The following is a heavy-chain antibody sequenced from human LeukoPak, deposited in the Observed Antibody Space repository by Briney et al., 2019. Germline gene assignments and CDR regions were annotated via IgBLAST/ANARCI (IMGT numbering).Heavy chain of an antibody. J-gene: IGHJ4*02. Sequence: PGGSLTLSCAASAFTFSSYAMHWVRQAPGKGMECVAVISYDGSNKCYADSVKGRFTMSRDNSKNTLYLQMNSLRAEDTAVYYCATLEEDYWGQGTLVTVSS. V-gene: IGHV3-30*03. D-gene: IGHD3-3*01. CDR2: ISYDGSNK. CDR1: AFTFSSYA. CDR3: ATLEEDY.